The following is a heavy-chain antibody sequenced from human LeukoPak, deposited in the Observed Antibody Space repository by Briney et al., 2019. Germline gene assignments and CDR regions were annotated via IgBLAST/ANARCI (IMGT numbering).Heavy chain of an antibody. V-gene: IGHV4-39*01. CDR3: ARLPVAGSGYYTGYFDY. J-gene: IGHJ4*02. Sequence: PSETLSLTCTVSGGSISSSSYYWGWIRQPPGKGLEWIGSIYYSGSTYYNPSLKSRVTISVDTSKNQFSLKLSSVTAADTAVYYCARLPVAGSGYYTGYFDYWGQGTLVTVSS. D-gene: IGHD3-3*01. CDR1: GGSISSSSYY. CDR2: IYYSGST.